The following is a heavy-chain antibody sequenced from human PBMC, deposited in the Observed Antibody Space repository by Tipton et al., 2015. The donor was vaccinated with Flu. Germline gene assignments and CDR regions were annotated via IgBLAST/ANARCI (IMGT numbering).Heavy chain of an antibody. D-gene: IGHD3-3*01. Sequence: SLRLSCAASGFTFSDYYMSWIRQAPGKGLEWLSHISSSGSTINYADSVKGRFTISRDNAKNSLYLQVNSLRVEDTAEYYCARDHPPSITVLGEITDYFGMAVWGQGTTVTVSS. CDR1: GFTFSDYY. V-gene: IGHV3-11*01. J-gene: IGHJ6*02. CDR2: ISSSGSTI. CDR3: ARDHPPSITVLGEITDYFGMAV.